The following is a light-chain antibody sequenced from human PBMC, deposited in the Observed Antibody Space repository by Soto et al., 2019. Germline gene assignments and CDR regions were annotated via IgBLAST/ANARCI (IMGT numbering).Light chain of an antibody. V-gene: IGKV3-20*01. Sequence: ENVLTQSPGTLSLSPGERATLSCRASQTVSSYLTWYPQRPGQAPRLLIYGASKRATGIPDRFSGSGSGTDFTLTISRLEPEDFALYYCQQYGTSPITFGQGTRLEIK. CDR1: QTVSSY. CDR2: GAS. CDR3: QQYGTSPIT. J-gene: IGKJ5*01.